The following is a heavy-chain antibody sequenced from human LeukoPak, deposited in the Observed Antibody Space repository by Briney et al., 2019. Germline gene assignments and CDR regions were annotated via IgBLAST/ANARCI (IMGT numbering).Heavy chain of an antibody. CDR2: INHSGST. V-gene: IGHV4-34*01. D-gene: IGHD3-3*01. Sequence: SETLSLTCAVYGGSFSGYYWSWIRQPPGKGLEWIGEINHSGSTNYNPSLKSRVTISVDTSKNRFSLKLSSVTAADTAVYYCARRGSGYYLGYWGQGTLVTVSS. J-gene: IGHJ4*02. CDR1: GGSFSGYY. CDR3: ARRGSGYYLGY.